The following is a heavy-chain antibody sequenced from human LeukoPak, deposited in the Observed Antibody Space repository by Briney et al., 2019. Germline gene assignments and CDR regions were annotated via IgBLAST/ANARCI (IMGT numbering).Heavy chain of an antibody. CDR3: ARALNYYYDSSGYFLLGVFDT. J-gene: IGHJ3*02. D-gene: IGHD3-22*01. V-gene: IGHV4-4*07. Sequence: PSETLSLTCTVSGGSIRDYYWHWIRQPAGKGLEWIGRIYSSGTTNYNPSLNSRVTMSVDTSKNQFSLKLSSVTAADTAVYYCARALNYYYDSSGYFLLGVFDTWGKGKRVT. CDR1: GGSIRDYY. CDR2: IYSSGTT.